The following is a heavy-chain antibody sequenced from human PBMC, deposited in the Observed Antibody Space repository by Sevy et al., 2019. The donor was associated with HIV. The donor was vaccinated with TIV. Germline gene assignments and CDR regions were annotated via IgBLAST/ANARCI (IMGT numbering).Heavy chain of an antibody. CDR1: GFTFSSYW. Sequence: GGSLRLSCVASGFTFSSYWMTWVRQAPGRGLEWVANIRQDGSDKFYVDSVKGRFTISRDNAKNSLYLQMNSLRAEDTAVYYRARFEDYRGQGTLVTVSS. CDR2: IRQDGSDK. CDR3: ARFEDY. J-gene: IGHJ4*02. V-gene: IGHV3-7*01.